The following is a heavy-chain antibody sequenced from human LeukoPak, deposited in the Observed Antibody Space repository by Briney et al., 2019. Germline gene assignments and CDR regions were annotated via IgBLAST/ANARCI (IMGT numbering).Heavy chain of an antibody. Sequence: GASVKVSCKASGYTFTSYGISWVRQAPGQGLEWMGWISAYNGNTNYAQKLQGRVTMTTDTSTSTAYMELRSLRSDDTAVYYCAIEGYDFWNGYFNRNAFDIWAKGQWSPSLQ. CDR2: ISAYNGNT. D-gene: IGHD3-3*01. CDR1: GYTFTSYG. J-gene: IGHJ3*02. V-gene: IGHV1-18*01. CDR3: AIEGYDFWNGYFNRNAFDI.